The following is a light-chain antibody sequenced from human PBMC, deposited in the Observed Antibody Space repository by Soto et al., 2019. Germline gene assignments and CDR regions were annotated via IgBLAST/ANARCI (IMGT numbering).Light chain of an antibody. CDR3: QSYDNSLSGSRV. J-gene: IGLJ3*02. V-gene: IGLV1-40*01. CDR2: GNI. CDR1: SSNIGAGYD. Sequence: QSVLTQPPSVSGAPGQRVTISCTGSSSNIGAGYDVHWYQQLPGTAPKLLIYGNINRTSGVPDRFSGSKSGASASLAITGLQAEDEADYYCQSYDNSLSGSRVFGGGTKLTVL.